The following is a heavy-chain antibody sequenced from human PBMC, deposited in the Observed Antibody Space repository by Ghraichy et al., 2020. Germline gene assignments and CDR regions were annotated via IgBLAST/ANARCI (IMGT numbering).Heavy chain of an antibody. J-gene: IGHJ4*02. Sequence: GGSLRLSCAASGFTFSNYGMTWVRQAAGKGLEWVSSISGSGGATDYTDSVKGRFTMSRDNSKNTLYLQMSSLRAEDTAVYYCAKGRHSASYNELEYWGQGTLVTVSS. CDR1: GFTFSNYG. CDR2: ISGSGGAT. CDR3: AKGRHSASYNELEY. V-gene: IGHV3-23*01. D-gene: IGHD1-26*01.